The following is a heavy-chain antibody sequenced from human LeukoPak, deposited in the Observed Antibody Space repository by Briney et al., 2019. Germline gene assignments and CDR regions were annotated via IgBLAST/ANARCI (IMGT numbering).Heavy chain of an antibody. CDR3: AKGGYRGHSASTPDDF. J-gene: IGHJ4*02. V-gene: IGHV3-30*18. CDR1: GFTFNTFG. D-gene: IGHD4-23*01. Sequence: PGGSLRLSCAASGFTFNTFGMHWVRQAPGKGLEWVAAILYDGNNKYYADSVKGRFAISRDNSRNTLYLQMNSLRTDDTAVYYCAKGGYRGHSASTPDDFWGQGTLVTVSS. CDR2: ILYDGNNK.